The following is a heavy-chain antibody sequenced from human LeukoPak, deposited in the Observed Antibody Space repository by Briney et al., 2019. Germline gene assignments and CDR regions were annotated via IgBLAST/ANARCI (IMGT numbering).Heavy chain of an antibody. J-gene: IGHJ4*02. D-gene: IGHD1-26*01. CDR3: ARSIYSGSYYDY. Sequence: ASVKVSCKASGYTFTGYYMHWVRQAPGQGLEWMGRINPNSGGTNYAQKFQGRVIMTRDTSISTAYMELSRLRSDDTAVYYCARSIYSGSYYDYWGQGTLVTVSS. CDR1: GYTFTGYY. V-gene: IGHV1-2*06. CDR2: INPNSGGT.